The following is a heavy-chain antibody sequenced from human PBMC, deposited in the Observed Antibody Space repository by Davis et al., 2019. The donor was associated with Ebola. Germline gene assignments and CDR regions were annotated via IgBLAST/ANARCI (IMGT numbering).Heavy chain of an antibody. CDR2: VHHSGRT. J-gene: IGHJ4*02. D-gene: IGHD3-9*01. CDR1: GASIGSENW. Sequence: SETLSLTCAVSGASIGSENWWSWVRRPPGKGLEWIGEVHHSGRTNYNPSLKSRATISVDKSKNQFSLKMNSVTAADTAVYYCARINGDILTGYYFFDYWGQGVLVTVSS. CDR3: ARINGDILTGYYFFDY. V-gene: IGHV4-4*02.